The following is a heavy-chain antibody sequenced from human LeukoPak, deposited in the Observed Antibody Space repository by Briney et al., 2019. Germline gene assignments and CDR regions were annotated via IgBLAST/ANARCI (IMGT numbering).Heavy chain of an antibody. CDR1: GFTFSTYA. V-gene: IGHV3-23*01. Sequence: PGGSLRLSCAASGFTFSTYAMSWVRQAPGKGLEWVSTIRGDDYTYYADSVKGRFTISRDNPKNTLSLQMDSLRAEDTALYYCAKGRLDPNLVLHYWGQGTLVIVSS. CDR3: AKGRLDPNLVLHY. CDR2: IRGDDYT. J-gene: IGHJ4*02. D-gene: IGHD2-8*02.